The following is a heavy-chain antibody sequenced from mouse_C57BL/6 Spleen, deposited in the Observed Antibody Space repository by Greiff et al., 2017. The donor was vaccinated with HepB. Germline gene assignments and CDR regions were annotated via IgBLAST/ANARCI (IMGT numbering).Heavy chain of an antibody. J-gene: IGHJ3*01. Sequence: VQLQQPGAELVRPGSSVKLSCKASGYTFTSYWMHWVKQRPIQGLEWIGNIDPSDSETHYNQKFKDKATLTVDKSSSTAYMQLSSLTSEDSAVYYGRREATTATGFAYWGQGTLVTVSA. CDR3: RREATTATGFAY. V-gene: IGHV1-52*01. D-gene: IGHD6-1*01. CDR2: IDPSDSET. CDR1: GYTFTSYW.